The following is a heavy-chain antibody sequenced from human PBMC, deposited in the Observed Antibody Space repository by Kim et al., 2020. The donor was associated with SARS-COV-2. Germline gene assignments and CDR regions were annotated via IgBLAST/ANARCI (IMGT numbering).Heavy chain of an antibody. J-gene: IGHJ5*02. CDR3: AKDQFRHLSSGYYRAYSCFDP. CDR1: GFTFSSYG. Sequence: GGSLRLSCTASGFTFSSYGMHWVRQAPGKGLEWVAVISYDGSNKYYADSVRGRFTISRDNSKNTLYLQMNSLSAEDTAVYSCAKDQFRHLSSGYYRAYSCFDPWGQGTLVTVSS. V-gene: IGHV3-30*18. D-gene: IGHD3-22*01. CDR2: ISYDGSNK.